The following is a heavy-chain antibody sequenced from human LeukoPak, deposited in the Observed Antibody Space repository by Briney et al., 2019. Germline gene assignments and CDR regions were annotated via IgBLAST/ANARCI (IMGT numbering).Heavy chain of an antibody. V-gene: IGHV4-34*01. D-gene: IGHD2-2*01. Sequence: SETLSLTCAVYGGSFSGYYWSWIRQPPGKGLEWIGEINHSGSTNYNPSLKSRVTISVDTSKNQFSLKLSSVTAADTAVYYCARGTSSSTRYNYWGQGTLVTVSS. J-gene: IGHJ4*02. CDR2: INHSGST. CDR3: ARGTSSSTRYNY. CDR1: GGSFSGYY.